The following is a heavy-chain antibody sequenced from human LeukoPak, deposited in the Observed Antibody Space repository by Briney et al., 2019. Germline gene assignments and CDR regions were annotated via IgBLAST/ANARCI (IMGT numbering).Heavy chain of an antibody. CDR2: IYYSGST. V-gene: IGHV4-59*01. CDR1: GGSISSYY. J-gene: IGHJ4*02. D-gene: IGHD6-13*01. Sequence: SETLSLTCTVSGGSISSYYWSWIRQPPGKGLEWIGYIYYSGSTNYNPTLKSRVTISVDTSKNQFSLKLSSVTAADTAVYYCARARYSSSWACDYWGQGTLVTVSS. CDR3: ARARYSSSWACDY.